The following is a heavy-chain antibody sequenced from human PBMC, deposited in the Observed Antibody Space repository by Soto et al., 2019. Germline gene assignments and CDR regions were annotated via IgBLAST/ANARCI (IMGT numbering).Heavy chain of an antibody. Sequence: PGGSLRLSCAASGFTFSSYGMHWVRQAPGKGLEWVAFISYDGSNKYYADSVKGRFTISRDNSKNTLYLQMNSLRAEDTAVYYCAKDSEQWLVPNFLDYWGQGTLVTVSS. D-gene: IGHD6-19*01. J-gene: IGHJ4*02. CDR2: ISYDGSNK. CDR1: GFTFSSYG. V-gene: IGHV3-30*18. CDR3: AKDSEQWLVPNFLDY.